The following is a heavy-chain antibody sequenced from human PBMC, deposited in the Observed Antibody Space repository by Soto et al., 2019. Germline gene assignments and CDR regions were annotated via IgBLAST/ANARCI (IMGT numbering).Heavy chain of an antibody. CDR3: ARDKAYSSSSKGYYYYGMDV. J-gene: IGHJ6*02. D-gene: IGHD6-6*01. CDR2: ISYDGSNK. V-gene: IGHV3-30-3*01. CDR1: GFTFSSYA. Sequence: LRLSCAASGFTFSSYAMHWVRQAPGRGLEWVAVISYDGSNKYYADSVKGRFTISRDNSKNTLYLQMNSLRAEDTAVYYCARDKAYSSSSKGYYYYGMDVWGQGTTVTVS.